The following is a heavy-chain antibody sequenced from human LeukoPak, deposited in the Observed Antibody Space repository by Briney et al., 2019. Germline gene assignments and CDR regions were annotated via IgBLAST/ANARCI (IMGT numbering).Heavy chain of an antibody. D-gene: IGHD1-26*01. CDR1: GGSITDSS. J-gene: IGHJ5*02. CDR2: IYASGST. CDR3: AAYRVVGGFEP. V-gene: IGHV4-4*07. Sequence: SETLSLTCTVSGGSITDSSWNWIRQPAGKGLDWIGRIYASGSTNYSPSLKSRVSMSIDTSKKQFSLTLTSVTAADTAVYYSAAYRVVGGFEPWGQGTLVTVSS.